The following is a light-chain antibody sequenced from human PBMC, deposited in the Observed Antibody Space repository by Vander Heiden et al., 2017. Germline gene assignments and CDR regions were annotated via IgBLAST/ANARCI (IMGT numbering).Light chain of an antibody. CDR1: QSISSW. V-gene: IGKV1-5*03. Sequence: DIQMTQSPSTLSASVGDRVTITCRASQSISSWLAWYQQKPGRAPKVLIYKASNLESGVPSRFSGSGSGTEFTLTISSLQPDDSATYYRQQYDSYLFTFGPGTKVDIK. J-gene: IGKJ3*01. CDR2: KAS. CDR3: QQYDSYLFT.